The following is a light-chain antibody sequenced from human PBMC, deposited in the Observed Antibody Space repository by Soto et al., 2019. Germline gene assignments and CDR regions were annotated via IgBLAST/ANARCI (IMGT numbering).Light chain of an antibody. CDR3: MQALQTPIT. CDR2: LGS. CDR1: QSLLHTNGKKY. V-gene: IGKV2-28*01. J-gene: IGKJ5*01. Sequence: DIVMTQSPLSLPVTPGEPASISCRSSQSLLHTNGKKYMDWYLQKPGQSPQLLIYLGSNRASGVPDRFSDSASGTDFSLKITRVEAEDVGVYYCMQALQTPITFGQGTRLEIK.